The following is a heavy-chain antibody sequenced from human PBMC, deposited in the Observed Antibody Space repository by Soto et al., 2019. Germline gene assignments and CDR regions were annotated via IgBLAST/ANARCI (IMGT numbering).Heavy chain of an antibody. CDR3: AKGSEFSNSYTLDFDF. CDR2: ISGNGGST. J-gene: IGHJ4*02. CDR1: GFTFSSYA. V-gene: IGHV3-23*01. D-gene: IGHD6-6*01. Sequence: PGGSLRLSCAASGFTFSSYAMSWVRQAPGRGLEWVSIISGNGGSTYYAASVKGRFTISRDNTKNTLYLQMDSLTAEDTAVYYCAKGSEFSNSYTLDFDFWGQGARVTVSS.